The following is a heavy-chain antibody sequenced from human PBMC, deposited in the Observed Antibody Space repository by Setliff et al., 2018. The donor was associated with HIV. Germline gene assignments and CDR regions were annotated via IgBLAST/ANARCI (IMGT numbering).Heavy chain of an antibody. CDR2: INTDASDT. CDR3: ARDRVISVRGVLRSTFDP. D-gene: IGHD3-10*01. CDR1: GFTFSSYW. Sequence: GGSLRLSCAASGFTFSSYWMYWVRQAPGKGLVWVSRINTDASDTTYADSVKGRFIISRDISANRVYLQMNSLRDDDTAMYYCARDRVISVRGVLRSTFDPWGRGTRVTVSS. J-gene: IGHJ5*02. V-gene: IGHV3-74*01.